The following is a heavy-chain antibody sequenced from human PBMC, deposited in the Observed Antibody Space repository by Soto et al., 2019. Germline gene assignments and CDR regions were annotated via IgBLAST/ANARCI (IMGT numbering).Heavy chain of an antibody. CDR2: ISGSGGST. CDR3: ASVRGDFYYYYGMDV. CDR1: GFTFSSYA. V-gene: IGHV3-23*01. D-gene: IGHD3-10*01. J-gene: IGHJ6*02. Sequence: PGGSLRLSCSASGFTFSSYAMSWVRQAPGKGLEWVSAISGSGGSTYYADSVKGRFTISRDNSKNTLYLQMNSLRAEDTAVYYCASVRGDFYYYYGMDVWGQGTTVTVSS.